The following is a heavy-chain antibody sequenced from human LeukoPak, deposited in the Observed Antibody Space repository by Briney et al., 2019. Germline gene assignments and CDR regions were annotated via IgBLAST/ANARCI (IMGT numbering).Heavy chain of an antibody. J-gene: IGHJ4*02. Sequence: PSETLSLTCAVYGGSFSGYYWSWIRQPPGKGLEWIEEINHSGSTNYNPSLKSRVTISVDTSKNQFSLKLSSVTAADTAVYYCARGRRETLDYWGQGTLVTVSS. V-gene: IGHV4-34*01. D-gene: IGHD1-26*01. CDR2: INHSGST. CDR3: ARGRRETLDY. CDR1: GGSFSGYY.